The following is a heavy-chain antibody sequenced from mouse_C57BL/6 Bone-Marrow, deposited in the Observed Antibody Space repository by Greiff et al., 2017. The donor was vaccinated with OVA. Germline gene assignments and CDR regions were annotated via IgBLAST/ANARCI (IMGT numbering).Heavy chain of an antibody. V-gene: IGHV1-76*01. CDR1: GYTFTDYY. CDR3: ARSRRMDY. CDR2: IYPGSGNT. Sequence: VQGVESGAELVRPGASVKLSCKASGYTFTDYYINWVKQRPGQGLEWIARIYPGSGNTYYNEKFKGKATLTAEKSSSTAYMQLSSLTSEDSAVYFCARSRRMDYWGQGTSVTVSS. D-gene: IGHD3-3*01. J-gene: IGHJ4*01.